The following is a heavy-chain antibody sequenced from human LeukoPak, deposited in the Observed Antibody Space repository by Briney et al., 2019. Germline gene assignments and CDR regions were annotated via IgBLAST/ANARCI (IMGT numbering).Heavy chain of an antibody. Sequence: SETLSLTCAVYGGSFSGYYWSWIRQPPGKGLEWIGEINHSGSTYYNPSLKSRVTISVDTSKNQFSLKLSSVTAADTAVYYCASSLYYYDSSGYGSYYFDYWGQGTLVTVSS. CDR3: ASSLYYYDSSGYGSYYFDY. V-gene: IGHV4-34*01. CDR2: INHSGST. CDR1: GGSFSGYY. D-gene: IGHD3-22*01. J-gene: IGHJ4*02.